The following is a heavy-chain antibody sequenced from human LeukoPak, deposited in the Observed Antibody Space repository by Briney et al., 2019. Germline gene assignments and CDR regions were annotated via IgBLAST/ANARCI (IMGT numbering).Heavy chain of an antibody. D-gene: IGHD5-24*01. J-gene: IGHJ4*02. CDR3: AKDDAWLQYGD. CDR2: ISPNGVIT. Sequence: GGSLRLSCAASGFTFSSYAMSWVRQAPGKGLEWVSGISPNGVITYYADSVKGRFTISRDNSKGTVYLQMNSLRPEDTAVYYCAKDDAWLQYGDWGRGTLVTVSS. V-gene: IGHV3-23*01. CDR1: GFTFSSYA.